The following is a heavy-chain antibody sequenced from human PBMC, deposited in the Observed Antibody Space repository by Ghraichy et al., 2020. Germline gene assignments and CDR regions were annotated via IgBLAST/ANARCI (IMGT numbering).Heavy chain of an antibody. D-gene: IGHD2-8*01. CDR1: GFTFGDYA. Sequence: GGSLRLSCTASGFTFGDYAMSWFRQAPGKGLEWVGFIRSKAYGGTTEYAASVKGRFTISRDDSKSIAYLQMNSLKTEDTAVYYCTRSLRRWARSWSRTFDIWGQGTMVTVSS. CDR2: IRSKAYGGTT. J-gene: IGHJ3*02. V-gene: IGHV3-49*03. CDR3: TRSLRRWARSWSRTFDI.